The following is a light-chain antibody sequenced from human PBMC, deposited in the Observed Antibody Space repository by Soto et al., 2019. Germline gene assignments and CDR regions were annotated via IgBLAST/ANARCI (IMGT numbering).Light chain of an antibody. J-gene: IGLJ1*01. CDR3: YSCSRSSGTRYV. CDR2: DAS. V-gene: IGLV2-14*03. CDR1: SSDIGTYNY. Sequence: QSALTQPASVSGSPGQSITISCTGTSSDIGTYNYVSWYQQHPGQAPKLMIYDASNRPSGVSDRFSGSKSGNTASLTISGLQAEDEADYYCYSCSRSSGTRYVFGTGTKLTVL.